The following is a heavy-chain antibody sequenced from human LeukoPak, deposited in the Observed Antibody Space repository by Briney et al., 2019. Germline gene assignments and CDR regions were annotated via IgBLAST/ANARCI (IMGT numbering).Heavy chain of an antibody. Sequence: QPGGSLRLPCAASGFTFDDYAMHWVRQAPGKGLEWVSGISWNSGSIGYADSVKGRFTISRDNAKNSLYLQMNSLRAEDMALYYCAKGSGYCSGGSCYSDAFDIWGQGTMVTVSS. CDR1: GFTFDDYA. CDR2: ISWNSGSI. D-gene: IGHD2-15*01. J-gene: IGHJ3*02. V-gene: IGHV3-9*03. CDR3: AKGSGYCSGGSCYSDAFDI.